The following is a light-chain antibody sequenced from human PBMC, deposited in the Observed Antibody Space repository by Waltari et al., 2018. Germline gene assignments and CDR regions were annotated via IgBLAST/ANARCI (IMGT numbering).Light chain of an antibody. V-gene: IGLV1-40*01. Sequence: QAVLTPPPSVSGPPGQRVTLSCTGSSPHIRAGYDVPWYQQFSGTAPKLLIYGNNNRPEGVPDRFSGSKSGTSASLAITGLQAEDEADYYCQSYDRSHVVFGGGTKLTVL. CDR2: GNN. J-gene: IGLJ2*01. CDR3: QSYDRSHVV. CDR1: SPHIRAGYD.